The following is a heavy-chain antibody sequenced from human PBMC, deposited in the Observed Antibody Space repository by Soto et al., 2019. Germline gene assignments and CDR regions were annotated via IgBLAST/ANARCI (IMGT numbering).Heavy chain of an antibody. D-gene: IGHD4-17*01. CDR1: GFTFSNAW. V-gene: IGHV3-15*01. CDR3: TTDRAVTTVFDY. CDR2: IKSKTDGGTT. J-gene: IGHJ4*02. Sequence: LRLSCAASGFTFSNAWMSWVRQAPGKGLEWVGRIKSKTDGGTTDYAAPVKGRFTISRDDSKNTLYLQMNSLKTEDTAVYYCTTDRAVTTVFDYWGQGTLVTVSS.